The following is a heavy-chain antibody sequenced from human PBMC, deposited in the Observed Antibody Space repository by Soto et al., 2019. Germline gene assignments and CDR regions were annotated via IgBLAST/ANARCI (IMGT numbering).Heavy chain of an antibody. CDR3: ARGFRDYVWGSYRPSNYYGMDV. J-gene: IGHJ6*02. D-gene: IGHD3-16*02. CDR2: INHSGST. CDR1: GGSFSGYY. V-gene: IGHV4-34*01. Sequence: SETLSLTCAVYGGSFSGYYWSWIRQPPGKGLEWIGEINHSGSTNHNPSLKSRVIISVDTSKNQFSLKLSSVTAADTAVYYCARGFRDYVWGSYRPSNYYGMDVWGQGTTVTVSS.